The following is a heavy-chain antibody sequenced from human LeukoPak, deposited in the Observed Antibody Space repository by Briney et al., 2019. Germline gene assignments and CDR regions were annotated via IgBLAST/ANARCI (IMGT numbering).Heavy chain of an antibody. Sequence: SETLSLTCAVYGGSFSGYYWSWIRQPPGKGLEWIGEINHSGSTNYNPSLKSRVTISVDTSKNQFSLKLSSVTAADTAVYYCARAEWLMYDYWGQGTLVTVSS. D-gene: IGHD3-3*01. J-gene: IGHJ4*02. CDR2: INHSGST. V-gene: IGHV4-34*01. CDR3: ARAEWLMYDY. CDR1: GGSFSGYY.